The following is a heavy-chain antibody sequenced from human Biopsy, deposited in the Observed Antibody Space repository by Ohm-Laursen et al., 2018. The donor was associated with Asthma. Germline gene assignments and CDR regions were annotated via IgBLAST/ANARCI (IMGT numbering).Heavy chain of an antibody. J-gene: IGHJ6*02. D-gene: IGHD2-21*01. CDR2: IAWDGINS. V-gene: IGHV3-30*03. Sequence: MHWVRQAPGKGLEWVAFIAWDGINSYYADSVKGRFTISRDNSRNTLYLQKNSLRADDTAVYYCARAGESDLVGGLDVWGQGTTVIVS. CDR3: ARAGESDLVGGLDV.